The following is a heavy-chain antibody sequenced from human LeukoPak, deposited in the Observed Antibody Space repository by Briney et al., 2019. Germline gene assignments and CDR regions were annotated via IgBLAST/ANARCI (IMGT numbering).Heavy chain of an antibody. CDR1: GYTFTGYY. CDR2: INPNSGGT. J-gene: IGHJ4*02. CDR3: ARALVGASVELEGLGGGDFDY. V-gene: IGHV1-2*02. Sequence: GASVKVSCKASGYTFTGYYMHWVRQAPGQGLEWMGWINPNSGGTNYAQKFQGRVTMTRDTSISTAYMELSRLRSDDTAVYYCARALVGASVELEGLGGGDFDYWGQGTLVTVSS. D-gene: IGHD1-26*01.